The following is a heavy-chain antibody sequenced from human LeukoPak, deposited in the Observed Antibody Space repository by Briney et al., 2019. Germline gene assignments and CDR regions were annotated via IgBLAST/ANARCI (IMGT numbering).Heavy chain of an antibody. Sequence: PGRSLRLSCAASGFTFSSYGMHWVRQAPGKGLEWVAVISYDGSNKYYADSVKGRFTISRDNSKNTLYLQMNNLRAEDTAVYYCAKDAYYGSGSYYIHRGPSGMDVWGKGTTVTVSS. V-gene: IGHV3-30*18. CDR2: ISYDGSNK. J-gene: IGHJ6*04. CDR3: AKDAYYGSGSYYIHRGPSGMDV. CDR1: GFTFSSYG. D-gene: IGHD3-10*01.